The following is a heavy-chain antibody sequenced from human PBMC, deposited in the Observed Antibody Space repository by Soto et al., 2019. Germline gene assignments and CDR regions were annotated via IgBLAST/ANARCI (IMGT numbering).Heavy chain of an antibody. CDR1: GFTFSNYD. CDR3: ARSIVVAARGYYYGMDV. J-gene: IGHJ6*02. CDR2: ISYDGSNK. Sequence: GGSLRLSCAASGFTFSNYDMHWVRQAPGKGLEWVAVISYDGSNKYYADSVRGRFTISRDNSKNTLYLQMNSLRAEDTAVYYCARSIVVAARGYYYGMDVWGQGTTVTVSS. D-gene: IGHD6-6*01. V-gene: IGHV3-30*03.